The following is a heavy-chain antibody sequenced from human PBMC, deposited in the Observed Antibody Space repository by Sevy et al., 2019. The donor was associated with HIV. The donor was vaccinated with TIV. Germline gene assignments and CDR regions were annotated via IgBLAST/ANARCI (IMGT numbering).Heavy chain of an antibody. Sequence: ASVKVSCKVSGYSVSDLSIHWERQAPGIGLEWMGGYDPEDGETIYAQKFQGRVTMTEDTSTDTAYMELSSLRSEDTAVYYCATSPDYYDSSRDAFDIWGQGTMVTVSS. J-gene: IGHJ3*02. D-gene: IGHD3-22*01. CDR1: GYSVSDLS. CDR2: YDPEDGET. V-gene: IGHV1-24*01. CDR3: ATSPDYYDSSRDAFDI.